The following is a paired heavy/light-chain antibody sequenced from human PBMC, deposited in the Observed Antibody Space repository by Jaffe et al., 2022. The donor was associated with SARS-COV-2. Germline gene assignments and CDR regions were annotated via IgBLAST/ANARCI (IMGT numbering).Heavy chain of an antibody. CDR2: IYYSGST. Sequence: QVQLQESGPGLVKPSETLSLTCTVSGGSISSYYWSWIRQPPGKGLEWIGYIYYSGSTNYNPSLKSRVTISVDTSKNQFSLKLSSVTAADTAVYYCAGVDFWRSTDYGMDVWGQGTTVTVSS. CDR3: AGVDFWRSTDYGMDV. V-gene: IGHV4-59*01. D-gene: IGHD3-3*01. CDR1: GGSISSYY. J-gene: IGHJ6*02.
Light chain of an antibody. V-gene: IGKV1-9*01. Sequence: DIQLTQSPSFLSASVGDRVTITCRASQGISSYLAWYQQKPGKAPKLLIYAASTLQSGVPSRFSGSGSGTEFTLTISSLQPEDFATYYCQQLNSVFTFGPGTKVDIK. CDR1: QGISSY. J-gene: IGKJ3*01. CDR2: AAS. CDR3: QQLNSVFT.